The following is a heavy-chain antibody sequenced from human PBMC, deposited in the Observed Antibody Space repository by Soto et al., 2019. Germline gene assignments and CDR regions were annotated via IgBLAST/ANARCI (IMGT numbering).Heavy chain of an antibody. D-gene: IGHD3-9*01. J-gene: IGHJ6*02. CDR2: ISYEESNK. CDR1: DFTFSRYG. CDR3: AKETSRPRYYDILTGGAGKNYGMDV. Sequence: PGGSLRLSCAASDFTFSRYGMHWVRQAPGKGLEWVPVISYEESNKYYADSVKGRFTTSKDNSKNTLYLQMNSLRAEDTAVYYCAKETSRPRYYDILTGGAGKNYGMDVWGQGTTVTVSS. V-gene: IGHV3-30*18.